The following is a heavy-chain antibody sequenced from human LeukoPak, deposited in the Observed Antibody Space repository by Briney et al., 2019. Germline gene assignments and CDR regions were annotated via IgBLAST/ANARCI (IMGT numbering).Heavy chain of an antibody. CDR2: IIPIFGTA. V-gene: IGHV1-69*05. D-gene: IGHD5-12*01. CDR3: ATLARYSGYDFDY. CDR1: GGTFSSYA. Sequence: SVKVSCKASGGTFSSYAISWVRQASGQGLEWMGGIIPIFGTANYAQKFQGRVTITTDESTSTAYMELSSLRSEDTAVYYCATLARYSGYDFDYWGQGTLVTVSS. J-gene: IGHJ4*02.